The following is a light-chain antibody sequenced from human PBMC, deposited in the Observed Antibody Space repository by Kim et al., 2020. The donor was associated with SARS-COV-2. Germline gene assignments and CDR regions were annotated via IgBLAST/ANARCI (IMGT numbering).Light chain of an antibody. CDR2: GKK. CDR3: MSGDSSGDHRV. CDR1: SLRSYS. V-gene: IGLV3-19*01. Sequence: ASGKIVKIRYKGDSLRSYSAAWYQQKAGEAPLLLCSGKKRRTSGIRERFAASSSGNAASVTITGDEEEDEADYYCMSGDSSGDHRVFGGGTQLTVL. J-gene: IGLJ3*02.